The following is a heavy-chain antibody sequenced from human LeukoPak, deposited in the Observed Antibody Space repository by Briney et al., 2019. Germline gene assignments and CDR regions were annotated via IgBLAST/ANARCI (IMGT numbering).Heavy chain of an antibody. V-gene: IGHV3-23*01. Sequence: GGSLRLSCAPSGFTFSNYAMSWVRQAPGKGLEWVSSITGSGGSTYYADSVEGRFTISRDNSKNTLYLQMNSLRAEDTAVYYCAKDLYCGSTSCSEHYWGQGTLVTVSS. CDR3: AKDLYCGSTSCSEHY. CDR2: ITGSGGST. D-gene: IGHD2-2*01. J-gene: IGHJ4*02. CDR1: GFTFSNYA.